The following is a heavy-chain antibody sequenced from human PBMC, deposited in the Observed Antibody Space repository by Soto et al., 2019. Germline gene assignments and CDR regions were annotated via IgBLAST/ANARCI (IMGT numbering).Heavy chain of an antibody. CDR1: GFTFSHYG. V-gene: IGHV3-33*01. CDR2: QWFDGSNK. CDR3: ARDVGDVMSTIQGHGMDV. Sequence: QVQLVESGGAVVQPGRSLRLSCVGSGFTFSHYGMYWVRQAPGKGLEWVAVQWFDGSNKFHADSVEGRFTISRDNSQNTVYLQMNNLRAEDTAVYYCARDVGDVMSTIQGHGMDVWGQGTTVTVSS. J-gene: IGHJ6*02. D-gene: IGHD5-12*01.